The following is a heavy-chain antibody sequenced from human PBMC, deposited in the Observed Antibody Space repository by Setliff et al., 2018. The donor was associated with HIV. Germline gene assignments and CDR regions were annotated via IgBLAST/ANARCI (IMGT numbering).Heavy chain of an antibody. CDR3: ARHFFVSRGVTLLKSPAYFDS. CDR2: INYGGGT. V-gene: IGHV4-39*01. D-gene: IGHD3-10*01. J-gene: IGHJ4*02. CDR1: GGSMSTGRYN. Sequence: SETLSLTCTVSGGSMSTGRYNWGWIRQPPGKGLEWIGTINYGGGTSYTPTLESRLTISVDTSMKQFSLNLNSVPAADTAIYYCARHFFVSRGVTLLKSPAYFDSWGQGTVVTVSS.